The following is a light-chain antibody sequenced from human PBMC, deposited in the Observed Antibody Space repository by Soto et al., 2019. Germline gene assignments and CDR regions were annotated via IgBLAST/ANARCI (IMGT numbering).Light chain of an antibody. CDR3: QHLNSYPRALA. Sequence: DIQLTQSPSFLSASVGDRVNITWRASQGIRSFLAWYQQKVGQAPKLLIYAASTLESGVSLRFSGSGSGTEFTLTISSLQPEDFATYYCQHLNSYPRALAFGGGTKVEI. V-gene: IGKV1-9*01. J-gene: IGKJ4*01. CDR2: AAS. CDR1: QGIRSF.